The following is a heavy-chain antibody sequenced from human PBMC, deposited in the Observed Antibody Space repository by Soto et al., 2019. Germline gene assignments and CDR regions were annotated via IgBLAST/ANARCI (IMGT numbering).Heavy chain of an antibody. D-gene: IGHD1-26*01. CDR1: GFTFSNYA. CDR3: AKRPLRDTTFDY. Sequence: PGGSLRLSCAASGFTFSNYAMNWVRQAPGKGLEWVSGISASGGSTNYADSVKGRFTIFRDNSKNTLYLQMNSLRAEDTAVYYCAKRPLRDTTFDYWGQGTLVTVSS. J-gene: IGHJ4*02. V-gene: IGHV3-23*01. CDR2: ISASGGST.